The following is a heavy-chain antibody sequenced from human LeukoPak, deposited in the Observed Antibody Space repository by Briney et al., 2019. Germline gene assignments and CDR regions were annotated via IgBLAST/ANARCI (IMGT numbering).Heavy chain of an antibody. Sequence: PGGSLRLSCAASGFTFSRFGMHWVRQAPGKGLDWVAVIWYDGSNKYYADSVEGRFTISRDNSKNTLYLEMNSLRAEDTAVYYCARLSLPSYGAYSLYYALDVWGQGTTVTVSS. CDR1: GFTFSRFG. V-gene: IGHV3-33*01. CDR2: IWYDGSNK. D-gene: IGHD4-17*01. J-gene: IGHJ6*02. CDR3: ARLSLPSYGAYSLYYALDV.